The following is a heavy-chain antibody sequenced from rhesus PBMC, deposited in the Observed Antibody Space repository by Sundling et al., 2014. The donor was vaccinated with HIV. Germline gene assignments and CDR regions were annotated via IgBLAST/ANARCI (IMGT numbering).Heavy chain of an antibody. Sequence: QVQLQESGPGLVKPSETLSLTCAVSDGSFSGFYWGWLRQPPGKGLEWIGYIYGSGSSTNYNPSLKSRVTFSRDTSKNQFSLKLSSVTAADTAVYYCARAPGRYYGLDSWGQGALVTVSS. CDR1: DGSFSGFY. V-gene: IGHV4-165*01. CDR2: IYGSGSST. J-gene: IGHJ6*01. CDR3: ARAPGRYYGLDS.